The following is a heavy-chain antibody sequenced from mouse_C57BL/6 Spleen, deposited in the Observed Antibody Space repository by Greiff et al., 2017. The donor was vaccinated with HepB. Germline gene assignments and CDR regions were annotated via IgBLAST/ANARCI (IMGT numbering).Heavy chain of an antibody. CDR3: ARDITTVVAKDYYAMDY. CDR1: GYTFTSYD. D-gene: IGHD1-1*01. J-gene: IGHJ4*01. V-gene: IGHV1-85*01. CDR2: IYPRDGST. Sequence: VKLMESGPELVKPGASVKLSCKASGYTFTSYDINWVKQRPGQGLEWIGWIYPRDGSTKYNEKFKGKATLTVDTSSSTAYMELHSLTSEDSAVYFCARDITTVVAKDYYAMDYWGQGTSVTVSS.